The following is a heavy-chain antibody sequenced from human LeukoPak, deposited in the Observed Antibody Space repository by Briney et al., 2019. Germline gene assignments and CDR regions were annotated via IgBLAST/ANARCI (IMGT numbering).Heavy chain of an antibody. D-gene: IGHD3-3*01. Sequence: PSETLSLTCAVYGGSFSGYYWSWIRQPPGKGLEWIGEINHSGSTNYNPSLKSRVTISVDTSKNQFSLKLSSVTAAGTAVYYCARGLLYGYDFWSGSLGYYMDVWGKGTTVTVSS. CDR1: GGSFSGYY. CDR2: INHSGST. CDR3: ARGLLYGYDFWSGSLGYYMDV. J-gene: IGHJ6*03. V-gene: IGHV4-34*01.